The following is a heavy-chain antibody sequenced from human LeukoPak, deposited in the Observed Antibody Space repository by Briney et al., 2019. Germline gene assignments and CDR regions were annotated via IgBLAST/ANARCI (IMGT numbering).Heavy chain of an antibody. V-gene: IGHV3-23*01. J-gene: IGHJ4*02. CDR3: AKQQIHSLMQLWSSDY. D-gene: IGHD5-18*01. CDR2: ISGSGGST. CDR1: GFTFSSYA. Sequence: PGGSLRLSCAASGFTFSSYAMSWVRQAPGKGLEWVSAISGSGGSTYYADSVKGRFTISRDNSKNTLYLQMNSLRAEDTAVYYCAKQQIHSLMQLWSSDYWGQGTLVTVSP.